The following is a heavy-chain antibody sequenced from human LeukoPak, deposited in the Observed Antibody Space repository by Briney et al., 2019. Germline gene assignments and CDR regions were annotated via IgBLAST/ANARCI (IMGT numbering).Heavy chain of an antibody. CDR1: GFTFSSYG. CDR3: AKGPTQLQPYDY. D-gene: IGHD4-23*01. J-gene: IGHJ4*02. Sequence: GGSLRLSCAASGFTFSSYGMHWVRQAPGKGLEWVAFIRYDGSNKYYADSVKGRFTISRDNSKNTLYLQMNSLRAEDTAVYYCAKGPTQLQPYDYWGQGTLVTVSS. CDR2: IRYDGSNK. V-gene: IGHV3-30*02.